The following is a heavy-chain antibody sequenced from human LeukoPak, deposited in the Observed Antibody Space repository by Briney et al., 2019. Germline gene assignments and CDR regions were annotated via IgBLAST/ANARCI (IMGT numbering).Heavy chain of an antibody. Sequence: GGSLRLSCVASGFTFSTYAVHWVRQAPGKGLEWVAVISYNGRTQYYADSLKGRFTITRDNAQNSLNLQMNSLRAEDTAVYYCATSSNAPGNHWGQGILVTVSS. CDR1: GFTFSTYA. D-gene: IGHD2-2*01. CDR3: ATSSNAPGNH. V-gene: IGHV3-30*04. CDR2: ISYNGRTQ. J-gene: IGHJ5*02.